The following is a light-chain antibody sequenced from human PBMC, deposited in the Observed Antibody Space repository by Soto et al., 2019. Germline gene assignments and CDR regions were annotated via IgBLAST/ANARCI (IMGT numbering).Light chain of an antibody. CDR1: QGISSY. Sequence: AIWMTQSPSSLSASTGDRVTITCRASQGISSYLAWYQQKPGKAPKLLIYAASTLQSGVPSRFSGSGSGTDFTLTISCLQSEDFATYYCQQYYSYPQKTFGQGTKVEIK. CDR2: AAS. J-gene: IGKJ1*01. CDR3: QQYYSYPQKT. V-gene: IGKV1-8*01.